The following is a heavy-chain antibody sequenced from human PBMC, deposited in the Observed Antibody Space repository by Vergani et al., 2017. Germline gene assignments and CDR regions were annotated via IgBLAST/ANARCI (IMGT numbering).Heavy chain of an antibody. D-gene: IGHD5-12*01. V-gene: IGHV1-69*01. CDR1: GGTFSSYA. Sequence: QVQLVQSGAAVKKPGSSVKVSCKASGGTFSSYAISWVRQAPGQGLEWMGGIIPIFGTANYAQKFQGRVTITADESTSTAYMELSSLRSEDTAVCYCASRRGYSGYDYGGALGYWGQGTLVTVSS. J-gene: IGHJ4*02. CDR3: ASRRGYSGYDYGGALGY. CDR2: IIPIFGTA.